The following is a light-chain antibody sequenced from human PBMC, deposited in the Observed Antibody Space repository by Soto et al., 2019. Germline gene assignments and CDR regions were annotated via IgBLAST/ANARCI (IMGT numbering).Light chain of an antibody. V-gene: IGLV2-14*01. CDR2: EVS. Sequence: QSALTQPASVSGSPGQSITISCTGTSSDVGNNNYVSWYQQHPGKAPKLMIFEVSDRPSGISNRFSGSKSGNTASLTTSGLQSEDEADYYCSSYATSNTLVFGTGTKVTVL. CDR3: SSYATSNTLV. CDR1: SSDVGNNNY. J-gene: IGLJ1*01.